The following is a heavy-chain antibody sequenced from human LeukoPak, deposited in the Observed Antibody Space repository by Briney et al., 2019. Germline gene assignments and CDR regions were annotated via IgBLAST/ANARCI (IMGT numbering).Heavy chain of an antibody. CDR2: ISSSSSYI. Sequence: GGSLRLSCAASGLTFSSYNMNWVRQAPGKGLEWVSSISSSSSYIYYADSVKGRFTISRDNAKNSLYLQMNSLRAEGTAVYYCARDLAGYYGMDVWGQGNPGHRLL. D-gene: IGHD3-10*01. CDR3: ARDLAGYYGMDV. V-gene: IGHV3-21*01. J-gene: IGHJ6*02. CDR1: GLTFSSYN.